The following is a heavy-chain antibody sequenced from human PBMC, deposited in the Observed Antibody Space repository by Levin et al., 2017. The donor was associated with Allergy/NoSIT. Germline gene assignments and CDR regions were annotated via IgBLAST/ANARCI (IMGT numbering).Heavy chain of an antibody. CDR2: IYYSGST. CDR1: GGSISSSSYY. CDR3: ARIQMLSSSWYGAEVQLKFSGYYYYMDV. V-gene: IGHV4-39*01. D-gene: IGHD6-13*01. Sequence: SQTLSLTCTVSGGSISSSSYYWGWIRQPPGKGLEWIGSIYYSGSTYYNPSLKSRVTISVDTSKNQFSLKLSSVTAADTAVYYCARIQMLSSSWYGAEVQLKFSGYYYYMDVWGKGTTVTVSS. J-gene: IGHJ6*03.